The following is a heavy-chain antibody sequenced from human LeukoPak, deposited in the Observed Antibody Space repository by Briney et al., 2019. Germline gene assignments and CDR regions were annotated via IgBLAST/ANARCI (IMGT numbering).Heavy chain of an antibody. CDR2: IYSRGAT. D-gene: IGHD3-22*01. CDR3: ARVTLHYYDSSGYSWTFDY. J-gene: IGHJ4*02. CDR1: GFTVSSNY. Sequence: GGSLRLSCAASGFTVSSNYMSWVRQAPGKGLEWVSVIYSRGATYYADSVKGRFTISRDNSKDTLYLQMSSLGAEDTAVYYCARVTLHYYDSSGYSWTFDYWGQGTLVTVSS. V-gene: IGHV3-53*01.